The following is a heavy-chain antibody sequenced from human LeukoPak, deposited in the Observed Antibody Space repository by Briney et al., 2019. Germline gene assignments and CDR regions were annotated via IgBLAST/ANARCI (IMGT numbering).Heavy chain of an antibody. CDR1: GYTFTSYY. CDR2: INTNTGNP. CDR3: ARLHSLRFLEADV. Sequence: GASVKVSCKASGYTFTSYYMHWVRQAPGQGLEWMGWINTNTGNPTYAQGFTGRFVFFLDTSVSTAYLQISSLKAEDTAVYYCARLHSLRFLEADVWGQGTTVTVSS. D-gene: IGHD3-3*01. V-gene: IGHV7-4-1*02. J-gene: IGHJ6*02.